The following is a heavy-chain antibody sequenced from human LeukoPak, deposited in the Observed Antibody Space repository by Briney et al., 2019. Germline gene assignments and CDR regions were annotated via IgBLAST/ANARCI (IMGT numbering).Heavy chain of an antibody. CDR1: GGSISSYY. J-gene: IGHJ3*02. CDR2: IYYSGST. Sequence: SETLSLTCTVSGGSISSYYWSWIRQPPGKGLEWIGYIYYSGSTNYNPSLKSRVTISVDTSKNQFSLKLSSVTAADTAVYYCARVGITIFGVVKTPHDAFDIWGQGTMVTVSS. CDR3: ARVGITIFGVVKTPHDAFDI. D-gene: IGHD3-3*01. V-gene: IGHV4-59*01.